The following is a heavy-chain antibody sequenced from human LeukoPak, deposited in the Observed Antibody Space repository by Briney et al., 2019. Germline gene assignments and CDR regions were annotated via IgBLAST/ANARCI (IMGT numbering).Heavy chain of an antibody. V-gene: IGHV4-59*12. CDR3: ARDPGEDCSSTSCYSWFDP. Sequence: SETLSLTCTVSGGTISSYYWSWIRQPPGKGLEWIGYIYYSGSTNYNPSLKSRVTISVDTSKNQFSLKLSSVTAADTAVYYCARDPGEDCSSTSCYSWFDPWGQGTLVTVSS. CDR2: IYYSGST. CDR1: GGTISSYY. D-gene: IGHD2-2*01. J-gene: IGHJ5*02.